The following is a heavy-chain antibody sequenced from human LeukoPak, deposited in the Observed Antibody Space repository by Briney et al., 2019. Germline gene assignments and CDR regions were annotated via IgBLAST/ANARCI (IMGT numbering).Heavy chain of an antibody. V-gene: IGHV1-69-2*01. CDR3: ASVSYDSSGYSGYFDL. CDR1: GYTFTDYY. CDR2: IDPEDGET. J-gene: IGHJ2*01. D-gene: IGHD3-22*01. Sequence: GASVKVSCKASGYTFTDYYMHWVQQAPGKGLEWMGRIDPEDGETIYAEKFQGRVTITADKSTSTAYMELSSLRSEDTAVYYCASVSYDSSGYSGYFDLWGRGTLVTVSS.